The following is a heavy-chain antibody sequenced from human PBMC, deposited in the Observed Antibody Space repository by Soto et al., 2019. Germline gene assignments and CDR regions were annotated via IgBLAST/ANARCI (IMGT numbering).Heavy chain of an antibody. J-gene: IGHJ4*02. CDR1: GFTFRSNG. D-gene: IGHD6-13*01. V-gene: IGHV3-33*06. CDR2: IWYDSSNK. CDR3: AKEGNMGSSSWYYFDQ. Sequence: QVQLVESGGGVVQPGRSLRLSCAASGFTFRSNGMHWVRQAPGTGLEWVATIWYDSSNKYYADSVKGRFTISRDNPKNTLYVQMNSLRAEDTAVYYCAKEGNMGSSSWYYFDQWGQGTLVTVSS.